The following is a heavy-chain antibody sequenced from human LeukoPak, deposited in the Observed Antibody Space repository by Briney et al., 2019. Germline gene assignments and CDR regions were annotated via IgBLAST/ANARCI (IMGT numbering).Heavy chain of an antibody. J-gene: IGHJ4*02. CDR2: ISSSSSTI. CDR3: ARDSLGSSWDHYFDY. CDR1: GFTFSSYS. V-gene: IGHV3-48*01. Sequence: GGSLRLSCAASGFTFSSYSMNWVRQAPGKGLEWVSYISSSSSTIYYADSVKGRFTISRDNAKNSLYLQMNSLRAEDTAVYYCARDSLGSSWDHYFDYWGQGALVTVSS. D-gene: IGHD6-13*01.